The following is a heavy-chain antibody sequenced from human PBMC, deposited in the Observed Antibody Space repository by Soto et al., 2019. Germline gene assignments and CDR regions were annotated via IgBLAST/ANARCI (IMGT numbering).Heavy chain of an antibody. D-gene: IGHD3-3*01. Sequence: AGESLKISCKGSGYSFTSYWIGWVRQMPGKDLEWMGIIYPGDSDTRYSPSFQGQVTISADKSISTAYLQWSSLKASDTAMYYCARGRGYDFWSGYTRTFDYWGQGTLVTVSS. J-gene: IGHJ4*02. CDR3: ARGRGYDFWSGYTRTFDY. CDR1: GYSFTSYW. CDR2: IYPGDSDT. V-gene: IGHV5-51*01.